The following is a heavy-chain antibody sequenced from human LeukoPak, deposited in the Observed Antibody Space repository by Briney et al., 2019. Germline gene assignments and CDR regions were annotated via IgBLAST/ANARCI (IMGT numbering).Heavy chain of an antibody. Sequence: PSETLSLTCTVSGGSISSYYWSWIRQPPGKGLEWIGYIYYSGSTNYNPSLKSRVTISVDTSKNQFSLKLSSVTAADTAVYYCARGPRSIAVAGYYYYYYGMDVWGQGTTVTVSS. V-gene: IGHV4-59*01. D-gene: IGHD6-19*01. CDR1: GGSISSYY. CDR2: IYYSGST. J-gene: IGHJ6*02. CDR3: ARGPRSIAVAGYYYYYYGMDV.